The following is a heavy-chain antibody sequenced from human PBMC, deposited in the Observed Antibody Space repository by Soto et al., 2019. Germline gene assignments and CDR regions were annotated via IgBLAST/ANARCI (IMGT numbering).Heavy chain of an antibody. J-gene: IGHJ4*02. CDR1: GYTFTSYG. V-gene: IGHV1-18*01. D-gene: IGHD4-17*01. CDR3: ARDLHGDPYY. Sequence: QVQLVQSGAEVKKPGASVKVSCKASGYTFTSYGISWVRQAPGQGLEWMGWISAYNGNTNYAHKLPGRVTMTTDTATSTAYRVLRSLRSDDTAVYYWARDLHGDPYYWGQGTLVTVSS. CDR2: ISAYNGNT.